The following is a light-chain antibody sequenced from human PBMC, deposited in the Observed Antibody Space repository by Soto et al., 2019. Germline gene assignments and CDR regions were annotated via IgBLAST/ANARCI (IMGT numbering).Light chain of an antibody. CDR1: QGISNH. Sequence: DIQMTQSPSSLSASVGDRVTITCRASQGISNHLAWYQQKPGKVPKLLIYAASTLQSGAPSRFSGSGSGTDFTLTISSLQPEDVATYYCQKYNSAPLTFGGGTKVEIK. CDR3: QKYNSAPLT. CDR2: AAS. V-gene: IGKV1-27*01. J-gene: IGKJ4*01.